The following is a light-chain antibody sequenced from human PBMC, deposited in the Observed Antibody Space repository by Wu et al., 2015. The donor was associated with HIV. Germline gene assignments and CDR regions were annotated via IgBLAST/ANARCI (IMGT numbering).Light chain of an antibody. CDR3: QQRGNTWPLT. CDR1: QSVSSY. CDR2: DAS. Sequence: EIVLTQSPATLSLSPGERATLSCRASQSVSSYLAWYQQKPGQAPRLLIYDASNRATGTPARFSGSGSGTDFSLTISSLEPEDFAVYYCQQRGNTWPLTFGQGTRLEIK. J-gene: IGKJ5*01. V-gene: IGKV3-11*01.